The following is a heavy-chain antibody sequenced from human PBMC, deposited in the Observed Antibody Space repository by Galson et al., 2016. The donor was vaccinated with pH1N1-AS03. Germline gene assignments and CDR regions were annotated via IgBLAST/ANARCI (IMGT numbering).Heavy chain of an antibody. J-gene: IGHJ4*02. CDR1: GFSFSTFGDYW. Sequence: SLRLSCATSGFSFSTFGDYWMSGVRQSPEKGLEWVAMIRKDGNYQMYLDSVKGRFTISRDNAKNSVFLQMNSLRVDDAATYYCVGGIGWLTDFWGQGTLVAVSS. CDR3: VGGIGWLTDF. CDR2: IRKDGNYQ. V-gene: IGHV3-7*03. D-gene: IGHD2-15*01.